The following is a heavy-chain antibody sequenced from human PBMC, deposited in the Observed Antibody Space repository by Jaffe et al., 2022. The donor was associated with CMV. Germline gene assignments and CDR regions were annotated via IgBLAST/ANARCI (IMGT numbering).Heavy chain of an antibody. Sequence: QVQLVQSGAEVKKPGASVKVSCKASGYTFTSYYMHWVRQAPGQGLEWMGIINPSGGSTSYAQKFQGRVTMTRDTSTSTVYMELSSLRSEDTAVYYCARDIYDSSGYIERHDAFDIWGQGTMVTVSS. V-gene: IGHV1-46*01. CDR3: ARDIYDSSGYIERHDAFDI. CDR2: INPSGGST. D-gene: IGHD3-22*01. J-gene: IGHJ3*02. CDR1: GYTFTSYY.